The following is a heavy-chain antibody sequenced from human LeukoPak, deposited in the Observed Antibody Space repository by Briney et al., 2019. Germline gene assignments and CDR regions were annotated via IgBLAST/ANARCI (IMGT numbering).Heavy chain of an antibody. CDR1: GGSFSGYY. CDR2: INHSGST. D-gene: IGHD3-3*01. Sequence: SETLSLTCAVYGGSFSGYYWSWIRQPPGKGLEWNGEINHSGSTNYNPSLKSRVTISVDTSKNQFSLKLSSVTAADTAVYYCARGQRFYNFWSGYYTPDDNWFDPWGQGTLVSVSS. V-gene: IGHV4-34*01. J-gene: IGHJ5*02. CDR3: ARGQRFYNFWSGYYTPDDNWFDP.